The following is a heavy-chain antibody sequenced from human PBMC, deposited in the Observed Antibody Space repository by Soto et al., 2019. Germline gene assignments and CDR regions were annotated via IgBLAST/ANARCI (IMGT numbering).Heavy chain of an antibody. Sequence: QVQLVQSGGEVKRPGASVKVSCKTSGYTFSNYGITWVRQAPGQPLEWLVWISLYSDGTNYAQKFQGRVSMTTDTYTTTADMELRSLRSAYTAVYYCARVVPGAEAWFGPWGQGNLVTVSS. D-gene: IGHD2-2*01. V-gene: IGHV1-18*01. CDR3: ARVVPGAEAWFGP. J-gene: IGHJ5*02. CDR2: ISLYSDGT. CDR1: GYTFSNYG.